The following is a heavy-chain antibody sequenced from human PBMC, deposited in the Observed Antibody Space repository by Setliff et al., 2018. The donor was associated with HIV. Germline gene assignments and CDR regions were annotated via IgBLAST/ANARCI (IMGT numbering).Heavy chain of an antibody. J-gene: IGHJ5*02. D-gene: IGHD3-10*01. Sequence: PSETLSLTCAVYGGSFSGYHWSWIRQSPGKGLEWIGEIDHSGSTDDNPSLKSRVTISVDRSKNQFSLKLNSMTAADTAFYYCARGNIPYISIIRGSAWLDPWGQGALVTVSS. CDR1: GGSFSGYH. CDR3: ARGNIPYISIIRGSAWLDP. V-gene: IGHV4-34*01. CDR2: IDHSGST.